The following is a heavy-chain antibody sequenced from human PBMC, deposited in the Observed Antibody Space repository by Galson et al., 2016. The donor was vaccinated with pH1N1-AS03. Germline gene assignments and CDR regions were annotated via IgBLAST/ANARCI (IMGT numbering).Heavy chain of an antibody. D-gene: IGHD1-26*01. CDR1: GFTFSDFA. CDR2: ISYDGSNK. CDR3: ARDYIVGATRGAGTFDV. J-gene: IGHJ3*01. V-gene: IGHV3-30-3*01. Sequence: SLRLSCAASGFTFSDFAMHWVRQAPGKGLDWVAVISYDGSNKYYEDSVKGRFTISSDSSKNTLYLQMNSLRLEDTAMYYCARDYIVGATRGAGTFDVWGHGTMVTVSP.